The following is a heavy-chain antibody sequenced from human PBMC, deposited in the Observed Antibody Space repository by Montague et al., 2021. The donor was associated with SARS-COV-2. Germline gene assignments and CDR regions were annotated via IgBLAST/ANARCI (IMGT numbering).Heavy chain of an antibody. V-gene: IGHV3-23*03. CDR2: IYSGGSST. CDR3: AKDRDPSSAYGMDV. CDR1: GFTFGMYA. J-gene: IGHJ6*02. Sequence: SISLAASGFTFGMYAMSWVRQAPGKGLEWVSVIYSGGSSTYYADSVKGRFTISRDNSKNTLYLQMNSLRAEDTAVYYCAKDRDPSSAYGMDVWGQGTTVTVSS. D-gene: IGHD3-10*01.